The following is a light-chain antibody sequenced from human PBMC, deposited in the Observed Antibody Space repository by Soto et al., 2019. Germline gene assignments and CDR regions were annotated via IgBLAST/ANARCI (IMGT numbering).Light chain of an antibody. CDR2: DAS. V-gene: IGKV3-11*01. J-gene: IGKJ5*01. CDR3: QQRSSWVT. CDR1: QSVSSY. Sequence: EIVLTQSPATLSLSPGERATLYCRASQSVSSYLAWYQQKPGQAPRLLLYDASNRATGIPARFSGSGFGTDFTLDISSLEPEDSAVYYCQQRSSWVTFGQGTRLEI.